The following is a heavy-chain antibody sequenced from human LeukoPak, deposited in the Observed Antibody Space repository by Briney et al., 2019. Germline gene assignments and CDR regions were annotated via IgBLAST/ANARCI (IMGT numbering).Heavy chain of an antibody. V-gene: IGHV1-2*02. J-gene: IGHJ6*03. CDR1: GYTFTGYY. D-gene: IGHD2-8*01. CDR2: INPNSGGT. Sequence: GASVKVSCKASGYTFTGYYMHWVRQAPGQGLEWMGWINPNSGGTNYAQKFQGRVTMTRDTSISTAYMELSRLRSDDTAVYYCARAGANHYYYYYMDVWGKGTTVTVSS. CDR3: ARAGANHYYYYYMDV.